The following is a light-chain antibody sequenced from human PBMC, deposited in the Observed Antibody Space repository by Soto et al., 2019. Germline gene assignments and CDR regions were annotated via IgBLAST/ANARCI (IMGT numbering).Light chain of an antibody. CDR2: TTN. Sequence: QSVLTQPPSASGTPGQRVTISCSGSSSNIGNNPVNWYQQLPGTAPKLLIYTTNRRPSGVPDRFSASKSGTSASLAIGGLQSEDGADYYCATWDDSLNGLVFGGGTQLTVL. CDR1: SSNIGNNP. CDR3: ATWDDSLNGLV. J-gene: IGLJ3*02. V-gene: IGLV1-44*01.